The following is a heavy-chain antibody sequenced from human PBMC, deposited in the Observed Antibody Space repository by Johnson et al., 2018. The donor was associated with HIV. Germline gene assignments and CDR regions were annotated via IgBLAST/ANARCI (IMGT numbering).Heavy chain of an antibody. CDR2: ISSSGSTI. CDR1: GFTFSSYG. CDR3: ARGDPPNVFNI. J-gene: IGHJ3*02. Sequence: MLLVESGGGVVQPGRSLRLSCAASGFTFSSYGMHWVRQAPGKGLEWVSYISSSGSTIYYADSVKGRFTISRDNAKNTLYLQMDSLRAEDTAVYYCARGDPPNVFNIWGRGTVVTVSS. V-gene: IGHV3-48*04.